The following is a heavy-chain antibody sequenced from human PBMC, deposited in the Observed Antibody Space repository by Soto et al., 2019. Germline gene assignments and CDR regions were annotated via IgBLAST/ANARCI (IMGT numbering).Heavy chain of an antibody. V-gene: IGHV3-30-3*01. J-gene: IGHJ4*02. Sequence: GGSLRLSCAASGFTFSSYAMHWVRQAPGKGLEWVAVISYDGSKKDYADSVKGRFTISRDNSKSTLYLQMNSLRAEDTAVYYCARLHYDSSGYFHYWGQGTLVTVSS. CDR2: ISYDGSKK. D-gene: IGHD3-22*01. CDR1: GFTFSSYA. CDR3: ARLHYDSSGYFHY.